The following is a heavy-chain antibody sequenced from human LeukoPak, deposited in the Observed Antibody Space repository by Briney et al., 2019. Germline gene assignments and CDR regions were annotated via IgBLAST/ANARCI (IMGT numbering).Heavy chain of an antibody. D-gene: IGHD3-10*01. V-gene: IGHV4-34*01. CDR1: GGSFSGYY. CDR2: INPSGST. Sequence: PSETLSLTCAVYGGSFSGYYWSWIRQSPGKGLEWIGEINPSGSTNYNPSLKSRVTISVDTSKNQFSLKLSSVTASDTAVYYCARRFAPSRNDAFDIWGQGTMVTVSS. CDR3: ARRFAPSRNDAFDI. J-gene: IGHJ3*02.